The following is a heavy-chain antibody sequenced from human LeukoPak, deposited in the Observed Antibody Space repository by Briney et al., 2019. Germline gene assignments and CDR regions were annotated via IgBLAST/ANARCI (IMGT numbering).Heavy chain of an antibody. D-gene: IGHD2-2*01. V-gene: IGHV3-64D*06. CDR3: VKGGIVIVPATTYY. J-gene: IGHJ4*02. Sequence: PGGSLRLSCSASGFTFSSYTMHWVRQAPGKGLEYVSGISSNGGNTYFADSVKGRFTISRDNSKNTLYLEMSSLRAEDTAVYYCVKGGIVIVPATTYYWGQGTLVTVSS. CDR2: ISSNGGNT. CDR1: GFTFSSYT.